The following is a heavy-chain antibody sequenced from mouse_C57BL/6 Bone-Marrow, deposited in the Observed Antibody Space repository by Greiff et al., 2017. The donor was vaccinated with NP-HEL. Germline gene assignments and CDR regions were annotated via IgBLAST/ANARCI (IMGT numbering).Heavy chain of an antibody. V-gene: IGHV1-85*01. CDR2: IYPGDGST. CDR1: GYTFTSYD. J-gene: IGHJ3*01. CDR3: ARPRKRLAWFAY. Sequence: QVQLKESGPELVKPGASVKLSCKASGYTFTSYDINWVKQRPGQGLEWIGWIYPGDGSTKYNEKFQGKATLTVDTSSSTAYLELHSLTSEDSAVYFCARPRKRLAWFAYWGQGTLVTVSA. D-gene: IGHD3-1*01.